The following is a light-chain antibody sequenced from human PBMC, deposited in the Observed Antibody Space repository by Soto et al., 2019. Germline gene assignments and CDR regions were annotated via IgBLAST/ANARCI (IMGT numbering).Light chain of an antibody. CDR1: QSISSW. CDR2: NTS. Sequence: DIQLTQSPSTLSTSVGDRVTISCRASQSISSWLAWYQQKPGKAPKLLIYNTSNLESGLPPRFRGSGSGTEFTLTISSLQPDDFATYYCQYWSDYCWTFGQGTKVEIK. J-gene: IGKJ1*01. V-gene: IGKV1-5*03. CDR3: QYWSDYCWT.